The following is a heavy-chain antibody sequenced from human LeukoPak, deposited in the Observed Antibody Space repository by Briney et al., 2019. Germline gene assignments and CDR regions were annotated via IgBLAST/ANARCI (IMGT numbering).Heavy chain of an antibody. CDR2: INPNSGGT. CDR1: GYTFTGYY. D-gene: IGHD6-19*01. J-gene: IGHJ5*02. CDR3: ARGGGHSSGCKWS. V-gene: IGHV1-2*02. Sequence: ASVKVSCKASGYTFTGYYMHWVRQAPGQGLEWMGWINPNSGGTNYAQKFQGRVTMTRDTSISTAYMELSRLRSDGTAVYYCARGGGHSSGCKWSWGQGTLVTVSS.